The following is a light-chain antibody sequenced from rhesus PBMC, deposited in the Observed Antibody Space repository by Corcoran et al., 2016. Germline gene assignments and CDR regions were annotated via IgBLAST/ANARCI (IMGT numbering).Light chain of an antibody. J-gene: IGKJ4*01. CDR1: QGISNW. V-gene: IGKV1-33*02. Sequence: DIQMTQSPSSLSASVGDRVTITCQASQGISNWLAWYQQQPGKAPKLLIYAASSLQSGVPSRFSGSGSGTDVTLTISSLQPEEFATYYCQQHNSYPRTFGGGTKVEI. CDR3: QQHNSYPRT. CDR2: AAS.